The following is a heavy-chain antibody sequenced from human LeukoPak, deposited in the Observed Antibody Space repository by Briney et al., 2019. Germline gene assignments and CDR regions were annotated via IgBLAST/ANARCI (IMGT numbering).Heavy chain of an antibody. CDR3: ARDSIASAGDQKYYFDY. Sequence: GGSLRLSCAASGFTVSSNYMNWVRQAPGKGLEWVSVMYSGGSTFYGDSVKGRFTISRDNSKNTLYLQMNSLRAEDTAVYYCARDSIASAGDQKYYFDYWGQGTLVTVSS. V-gene: IGHV3-66*01. CDR1: GFTVSSNY. J-gene: IGHJ4*02. D-gene: IGHD6-13*01. CDR2: MYSGGST.